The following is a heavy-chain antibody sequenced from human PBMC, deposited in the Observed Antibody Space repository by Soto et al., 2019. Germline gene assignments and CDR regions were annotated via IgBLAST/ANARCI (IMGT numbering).Heavy chain of an antibody. J-gene: IGHJ6*02. V-gene: IGHV3-48*02. CDR3: ARVDPCGDYRNWDYYGMDV. CDR1: GFTFSSYS. Sequence: EVQLVESGGGLVQPGGSLRLSCAASGFTFSSYSMNWVRQAPGKGLEWVSYISSSSSTIYYADSVKGRFTISRDNAKNSLYLQMNSLRDEDTAVYYCARVDPCGDYRNWDYYGMDVWGQGTTVTVSS. CDR2: ISSSSSTI. D-gene: IGHD4-17*01.